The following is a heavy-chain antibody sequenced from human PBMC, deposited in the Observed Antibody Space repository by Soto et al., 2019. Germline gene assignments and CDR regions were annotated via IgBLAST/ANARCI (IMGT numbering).Heavy chain of an antibody. Sequence: QVQLVESGGGVVQPGRSLRLSCAASGFTFSSYGMHWVRQAPGKGLEWVAVISYDGSNKYYADSVKGRFTISRDNSKNTLYLQMNGLRAEDTAVYYCAKDILTGSRGHFDYWGQGTLVTVSS. CDR2: ISYDGSNK. V-gene: IGHV3-30*18. J-gene: IGHJ4*02. CDR1: GFTFSSYG. D-gene: IGHD3-9*01. CDR3: AKDILTGSRGHFDY.